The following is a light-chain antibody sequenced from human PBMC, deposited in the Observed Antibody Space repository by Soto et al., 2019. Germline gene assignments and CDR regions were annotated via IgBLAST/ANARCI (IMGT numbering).Light chain of an antibody. V-gene: IGLV1-40*01. CDR1: SSNIGAGYD. J-gene: IGLJ2*01. Sequence: QSVLTQPPSVSGAPGQRVTISCTGSSSNIGAGYDVHWYQQLPGTAPKLLIYGNSNRPSGVPDRFSGSKSGTSASLAITGLQAEDEADYYCHSYDSSLSGSVVFGAGTQLTVL. CDR2: GNS. CDR3: HSYDSSLSGSVV.